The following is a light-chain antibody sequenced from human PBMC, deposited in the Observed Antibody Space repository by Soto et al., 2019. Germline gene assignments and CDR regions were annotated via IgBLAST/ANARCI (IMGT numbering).Light chain of an antibody. CDR1: QSISSY. CDR2: AAS. V-gene: IGKV1-39*01. Sequence: DIQMTQSPSSLSASVGDRVTITCRASQSISSYLNWYQQKPGKAPKLLIYAASKFQSGVPSRFSGSGSGTEFTLTISSLQPEDCATYCCQQSYSTPTFGPGTKVDIK. CDR3: QQSYSTPT. J-gene: IGKJ3*01.